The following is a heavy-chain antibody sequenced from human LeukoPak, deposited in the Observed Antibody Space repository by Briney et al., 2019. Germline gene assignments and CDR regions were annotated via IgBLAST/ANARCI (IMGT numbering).Heavy chain of an antibody. CDR1: GYTFTSYY. J-gene: IGHJ5*02. Sequence: ASVRVSCKASGYTFTSYYMHWVRQAPGQGLEWMGIINPSGGSTSYAQKFQGRVTMTRDMSTSTVYMELSSLRSEDTAVYYCARGLSGATVTTRSWFDPWGQGTLVTVSS. D-gene: IGHD4-17*01. CDR3: ARGLSGATVTTRSWFDP. CDR2: INPSGGST. V-gene: IGHV1-46*01.